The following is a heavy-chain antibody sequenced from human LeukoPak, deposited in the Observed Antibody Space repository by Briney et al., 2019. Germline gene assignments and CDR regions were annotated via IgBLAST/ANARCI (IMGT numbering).Heavy chain of an antibody. CDR2: ISWNSGSI. J-gene: IGHJ4*02. CDR1: GFTFDDYA. D-gene: IGHD5-24*01. CDR3: AKDTDGYWD. V-gene: IGHV3-9*01. Sequence: GGSLRLSCAASGFTFDDYAMHWVRQAPGKGLEWVSGISWNSGSIGYADSVKGRFTISRDNAKNSLYLQMNSLRAEDTALYYCAKDTDGYWDWGQGTLVTVSS.